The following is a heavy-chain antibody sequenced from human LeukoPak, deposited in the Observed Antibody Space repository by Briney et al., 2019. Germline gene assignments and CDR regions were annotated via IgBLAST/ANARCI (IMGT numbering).Heavy chain of an antibody. J-gene: IGHJ3*02. V-gene: IGHV1-2*02. CDR2: INPNSGGT. Sequence: ASVKVSCKASGYTFTGYYMHWERQAPGQGLEWMGWINPNSGGTNYAQKFQGRVTMTRDTSISTAYMELSRLRSDDTAVYYCARLLGYCSGGSCYDAFDIWGQGTMVTVSS. CDR1: GYTFTGYY. D-gene: IGHD2-15*01. CDR3: ARLLGYCSGGSCYDAFDI.